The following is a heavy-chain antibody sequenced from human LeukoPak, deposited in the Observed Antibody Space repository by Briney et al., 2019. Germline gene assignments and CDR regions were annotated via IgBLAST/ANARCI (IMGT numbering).Heavy chain of an antibody. Sequence: GGSLRLSCAASGFTFSSYAMSWVRQAPGKGLGWVSFISGSGERTYYADSVKGRFTISRDNSKNTVYLQMKSLRAEDTAVYYCAIPGDYWGQGTLVTVSP. J-gene: IGHJ4*02. CDR3: AIPGDY. CDR2: ISGSGERT. D-gene: IGHD7-27*01. V-gene: IGHV3-23*01. CDR1: GFTFSSYA.